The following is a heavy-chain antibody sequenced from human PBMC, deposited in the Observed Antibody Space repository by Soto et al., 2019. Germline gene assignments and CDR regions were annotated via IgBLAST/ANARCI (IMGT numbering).Heavy chain of an antibody. CDR1: GGTFSSYT. CDR2: IIPILGIA. D-gene: IGHD3-3*01. V-gene: IGHV1-69*02. J-gene: IGHJ3*02. Sequence: ASVKVSCKASGGTFSSYTISWVRQAPGQGLEWMGRIIPILGIANYAQKFQGRVTITADKSTSTAYMELSSLRSEDTAVYYCAAVWSGYYVGAFDIWGQGTMVTVSS. CDR3: AAVWSGYYVGAFDI.